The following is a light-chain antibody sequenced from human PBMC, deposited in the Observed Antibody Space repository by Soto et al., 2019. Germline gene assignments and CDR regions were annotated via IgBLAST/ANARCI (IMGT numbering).Light chain of an antibody. J-gene: IGKJ4*01. V-gene: IGKV3-20*01. CDR1: EAINNNF. Sequence: EIVLTQSPGALSVAPGETLSLSCRASEAINNNFVAWYKQRPGQVPRLLMYGASIRVSGVPDRISGRRSGTGFILNIARVEPEDSAVYFCQQYHLSPLTFGGGTQV. CDR2: GAS. CDR3: QQYHLSPLT.